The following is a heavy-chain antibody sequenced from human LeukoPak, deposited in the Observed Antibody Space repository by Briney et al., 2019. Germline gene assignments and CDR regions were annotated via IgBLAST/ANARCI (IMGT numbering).Heavy chain of an antibody. CDR3: ARSKESYYY. CDR1: GGSLSSGSYF. J-gene: IGHJ4*02. CDR2: IYYSGRT. V-gene: IGHV4-39*01. Sequence: SGTLSLSCTVSGGSLSSGSYFWGWIRQPPGKGLEWAGSIYYSGRTYYNTSLKSRITISVDTSNNQLSLKLSSVTAADTAIYYCARSKESYYYWGQGTLVTVSS. D-gene: IGHD1-26*01.